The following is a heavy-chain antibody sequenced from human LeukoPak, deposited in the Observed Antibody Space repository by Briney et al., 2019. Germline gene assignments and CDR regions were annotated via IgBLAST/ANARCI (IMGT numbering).Heavy chain of an antibody. V-gene: IGHV4-30-2*01. CDR3: AREGEYGDSYY. CDR2: IYRGRT. CDR1: GDSISSGAYY. D-gene: IGHD4-17*01. J-gene: IGHJ4*02. Sequence: SQTLSLTCAVSGDSISSGAYYWNWIRQAPGKGPEWIGNIYRGRTRFNPSLTSRVTISLDMSKNQVSLNLTSVAAADTAIYYCAREGEYGDSYYWGQGTQV.